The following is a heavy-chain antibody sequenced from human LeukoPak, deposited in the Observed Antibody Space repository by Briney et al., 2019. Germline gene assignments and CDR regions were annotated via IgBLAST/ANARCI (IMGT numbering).Heavy chain of an antibody. CDR3: ARLSLPAIKGAFDY. CDR1: GGSISSGSYY. Sequence: SQTLSLTCTVSGGSISSGSYYWRWIRQPAGKGLEWIGRINTSGNSHYNPSLKSRVTMSVDTSTNQFSLRLSSVTAADTAVYYCARLSLPAIKGAFDYWGQGTLVTVSS. CDR2: INTSGNS. V-gene: IGHV4-61*02. D-gene: IGHD2-2*01. J-gene: IGHJ4*02.